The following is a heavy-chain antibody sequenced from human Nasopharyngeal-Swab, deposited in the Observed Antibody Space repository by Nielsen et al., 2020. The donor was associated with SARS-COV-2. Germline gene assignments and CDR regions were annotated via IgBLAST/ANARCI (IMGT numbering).Heavy chain of an antibody. V-gene: IGHV5-51*01. Sequence: VRQAPGKGLEWVGFINPGDSDVRYSPSFQGQVTISADKSISTAYLQWSSLKASDTAMYYCARLGYGSGSYVDYWGQGTLVTVSS. J-gene: IGHJ4*02. CDR2: INPGDSDV. D-gene: IGHD3-10*01. CDR3: ARLGYGSGSYVDY.